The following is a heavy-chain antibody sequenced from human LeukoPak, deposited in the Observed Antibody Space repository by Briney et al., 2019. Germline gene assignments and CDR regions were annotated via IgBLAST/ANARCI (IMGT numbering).Heavy chain of an antibody. D-gene: IGHD2-8*01. Sequence: GASVKVSCKASGGTFSSYAISWVRQAPGQGLEWMGGIIPIFGTANYAQKFQGRVTITADESTSTAYMELSSLRSEDTAVYYCARLMEGSLNAFDIWGQGTMVTVSS. J-gene: IGHJ3*02. CDR1: GGTFSSYA. V-gene: IGHV1-69*13. CDR2: IIPIFGTA. CDR3: ARLMEGSLNAFDI.